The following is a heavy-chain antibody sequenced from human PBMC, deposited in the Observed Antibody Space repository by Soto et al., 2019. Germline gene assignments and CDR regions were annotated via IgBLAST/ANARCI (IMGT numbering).Heavy chain of an antibody. CDR1: GYTFTANY. V-gene: IGHV1-2*02. J-gene: IGHJ5*01. CDR3: TRGTSSSWFDS. CDR2: MNTRTGGT. D-gene: IGHD1-1*01. Sequence: QVQLGQSGAEVKKPGASVKVSCRAPGYTFTANYIHWVRQAPGQGLEWMGWMNTRTGGTMYGERLQARVTMTRETSISMAYMELSTLRSDDTARDYCTRGTSSSWFDSWGQGTLVTISS.